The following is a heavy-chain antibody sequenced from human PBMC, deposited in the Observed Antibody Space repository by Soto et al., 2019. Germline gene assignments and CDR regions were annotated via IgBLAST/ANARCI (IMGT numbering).Heavy chain of an antibody. CDR1: GGTFSSYT. D-gene: IGHD3-10*01. J-gene: IGHJ5*02. V-gene: IGHV1-69*04. Sequence: ASVKVSCKASGGTFSSYTISWVRQAPGQGLEWMGRIIPILGIANYAQKFQGRVTITADNSTSTAYMELSSLRSEDTAVYYCARDTSGGGFGELFSSVSYGFDPWGQGTLVTVSS. CDR2: IIPILGIA. CDR3: ARDTSGGGFGELFSSVSYGFDP.